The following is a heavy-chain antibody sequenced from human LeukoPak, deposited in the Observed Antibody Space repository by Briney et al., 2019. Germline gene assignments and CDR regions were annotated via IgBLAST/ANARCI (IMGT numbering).Heavy chain of an antibody. D-gene: IGHD6-19*01. Sequence: SETLSLTCTVSGGSISSYYWGWIRQPPGKGLEWIGEINHSGSTNYNPSLKSRVTISVDTSKNQFSLKLSSVTAADTAVYYCARGASRYSSGWYGYWGQGTLVTVSS. CDR3: ARGASRYSSGWYGY. CDR1: GGSISSYY. CDR2: INHSGST. V-gene: IGHV4-34*01. J-gene: IGHJ4*02.